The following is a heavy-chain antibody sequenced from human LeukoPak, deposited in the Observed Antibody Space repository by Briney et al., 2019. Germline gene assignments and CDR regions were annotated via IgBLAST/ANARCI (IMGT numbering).Heavy chain of an antibody. CDR2: VYYSGST. V-gene: IGHV4-61*01. CDR3: ARVLDLSKRGLDAFDI. J-gene: IGHJ3*02. CDR1: GGSVSSGNYY. Sequence: SETLSLTCTVSGGSVSSGNYYWSWIRQPPGKGLEWVGYVYYSGSTNYNPSLKSRVTISVDTSKKQFSLKLSSATAADTAVYYCARVLDLSKRGLDAFDIWGQGTMVTVSS. D-gene: IGHD3-16*01.